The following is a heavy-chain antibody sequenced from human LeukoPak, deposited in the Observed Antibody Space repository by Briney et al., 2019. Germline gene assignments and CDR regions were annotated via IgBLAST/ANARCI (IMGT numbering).Heavy chain of an antibody. D-gene: IGHD1-26*01. Sequence: ASVKVSCKVSGYTLTELSMHWVRQAPGKGLEWMGGFDPEDDETIYAQKFQGRVTMTEDTSTDTAYMELSSLRSEDTAVYYCGTDNVGARGFDYWGQGTLVTVSS. CDR1: GYTLTELS. CDR2: FDPEDDET. CDR3: GTDNVGARGFDY. V-gene: IGHV1-24*01. J-gene: IGHJ4*02.